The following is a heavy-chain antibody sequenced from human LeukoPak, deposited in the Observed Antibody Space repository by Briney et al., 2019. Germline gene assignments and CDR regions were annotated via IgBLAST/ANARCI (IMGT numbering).Heavy chain of an antibody. CDR1: GYTFTSYA. V-gene: IGHV1-3*01. D-gene: IGHD6-19*01. Sequence: ASVKVSCKASGYTFTSYAMHWVRQAPGQRLEWMGWINAGNGNTKYSQKFQGRVTITRDTPASTAYMELSSLRSEDTAVYYCARGKQWLVPGGLGMDVWGQGTTVTVSS. CDR3: ARGKQWLVPGGLGMDV. CDR2: INAGNGNT. J-gene: IGHJ6*02.